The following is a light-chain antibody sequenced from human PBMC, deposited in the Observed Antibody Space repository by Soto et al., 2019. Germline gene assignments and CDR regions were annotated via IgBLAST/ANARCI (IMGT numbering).Light chain of an antibody. V-gene: IGKV1-9*01. J-gene: IGKJ4*01. CDR3: QQLKSYPQT. Sequence: DIQLTQSPSFLSASVGDRVTITCRTSQGISSYLAWYQQKPGKAPKLLIYAASTLQSGVPSRFSGSVSGTEFTLTISSLQPEDFATYYCQQLKSYPQTFCGGTKVEIK. CDR1: QGISSY. CDR2: AAS.